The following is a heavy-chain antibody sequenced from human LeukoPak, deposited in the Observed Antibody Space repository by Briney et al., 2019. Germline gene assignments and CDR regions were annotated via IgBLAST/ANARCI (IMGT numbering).Heavy chain of an antibody. Sequence: ASVKVSCKASGYTFTGYYMHWVRQAPGQGLEWMGWINPNSGGTNYAQKFQGRVTMTRDTSISTAYMELSRLRSGDTAVYYCAYDSGYYYYMDVWGKGTTVTVSS. CDR2: INPNSGGT. CDR3: AYDSGYYYYMDV. D-gene: IGHD3-22*01. J-gene: IGHJ6*03. CDR1: GYTFTGYY. V-gene: IGHV1-2*02.